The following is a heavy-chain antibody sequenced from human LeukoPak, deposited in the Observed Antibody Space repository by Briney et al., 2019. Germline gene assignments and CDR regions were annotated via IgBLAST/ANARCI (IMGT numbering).Heavy chain of an antibody. V-gene: IGHV3-23*01. Sequence: GGSLRLSCTASGFTFSAYAMMWVRQAPGKGQEWVPAIRGGGGSAFYADSVKGRFTISRDNSKYTLFLQMNSLRAEDTAVYYCARDPNGDYIGAFDMWGPGTMVTVSS. CDR2: IRGGGGSA. CDR3: ARDPNGDYIGAFDM. D-gene: IGHD4-17*01. J-gene: IGHJ3*02. CDR1: GFTFSAYA.